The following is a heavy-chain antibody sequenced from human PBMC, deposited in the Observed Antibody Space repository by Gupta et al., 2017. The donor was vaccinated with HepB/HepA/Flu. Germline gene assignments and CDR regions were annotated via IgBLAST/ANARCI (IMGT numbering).Heavy chain of an antibody. CDR3: AKAGWWNYDLGYYYGMDV. Sequence: EVQLVESGGGLVQPGRSLRLSCAASGFPFVDYAMHWVRQAPGKGLEWVSGISWNSGSIGYADSVKGRFTISRDNAKNSLYLQMNSLRAEDTALYYCAKAGWWNYDLGYYYGMDVWGQGTTVTVSS. CDR2: ISWNSGSI. J-gene: IGHJ6*02. V-gene: IGHV3-9*01. D-gene: IGHD1-7*01. CDR1: GFPFVDYA.